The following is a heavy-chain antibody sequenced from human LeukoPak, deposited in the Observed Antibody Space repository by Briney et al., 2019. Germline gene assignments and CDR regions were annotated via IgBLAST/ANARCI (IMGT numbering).Heavy chain of an antibody. D-gene: IGHD6-13*01. V-gene: IGHV3-74*01. CDR1: GFTFSTYW. J-gene: IGHJ4*02. Sequence: GGSLRLSCAASGFTFSTYWMHWVRQAPGKGLLWVSRINDGSSSSYADSVKGRFTISRDNAKNTLYLQMNRLRVEDTAVYYCARDRSSSWSFDSWGQGTLVTVSS. CDR2: INDGSSS. CDR3: ARDRSSSWSFDS.